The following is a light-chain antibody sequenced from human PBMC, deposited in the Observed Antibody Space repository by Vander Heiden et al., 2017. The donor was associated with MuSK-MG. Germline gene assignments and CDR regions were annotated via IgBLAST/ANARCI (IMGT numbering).Light chain of an antibody. Sequence: DIVMTQSPDSLAVSLGERATINCKSSQSVLYSSNNKNYLAWYQQKPGQPPKLLIYWASTRESGVPDRFSGSGYGTDFTLTISSLQAEDVAVYYCQQNDSNPPWTFGQGTKVEIK. V-gene: IGKV4-1*01. CDR3: QQNDSNPPWT. J-gene: IGKJ1*01. CDR1: QSVLYSSNNKNY. CDR2: WAS.